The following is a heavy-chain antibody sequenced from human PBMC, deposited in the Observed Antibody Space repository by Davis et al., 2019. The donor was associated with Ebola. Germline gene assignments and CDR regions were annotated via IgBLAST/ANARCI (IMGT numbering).Heavy chain of an antibody. CDR3: ARDRIAARNYYYYGMDV. Sequence: SVKVSCKASGGTFTSYAISWVRQAPGQGLEWMGGIIPIFGTANYAQKFQGRVTITADESMSTAYMELSSLRSDDTAVYYCARDRIAARNYYYYGMDVWGQGTTVTVSS. CDR2: IIPIFGTA. V-gene: IGHV1-69*13. CDR1: GGTFTSYA. D-gene: IGHD6-6*01. J-gene: IGHJ6*02.